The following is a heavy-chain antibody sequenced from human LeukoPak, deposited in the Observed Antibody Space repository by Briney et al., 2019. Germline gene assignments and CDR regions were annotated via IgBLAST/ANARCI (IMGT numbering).Heavy chain of an antibody. Sequence: GGSLRLSCAASGFTFSSYAMGWVRQAPGKGMEWVSAISGSGGNTIYADSVKGRFTISRDNSKNSLYLQMNSLRAEDTAVYYCAKDRDSRRITMIVVVNCYFDYWGQGTLVTVSS. J-gene: IGHJ4*02. CDR2: ISGSGGNT. CDR3: AKDRDSRRITMIVVVNCYFDY. CDR1: GFTFSSYA. V-gene: IGHV3-23*01. D-gene: IGHD3-22*01.